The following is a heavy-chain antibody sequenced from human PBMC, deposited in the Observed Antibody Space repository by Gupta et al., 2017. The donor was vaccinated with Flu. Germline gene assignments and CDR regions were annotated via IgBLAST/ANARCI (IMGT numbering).Heavy chain of an antibody. V-gene: IGHV3-21*01. CDR2: ISFSSSHI. CDR1: GFTFYTYT. Sequence: EVQVVESGGGLVKPGGSLGLSCAASGFTFYTYTMTWVRQVPGKGREWVSSISFSSSHIHYADSVKGRFTISRDNAKDSVFLQMNSLRVEDTAVYVCVRDARDGYLDYWGQGSLVTVSS. CDR3: VRDARDGYLDY. J-gene: IGHJ4*02. D-gene: IGHD3-22*01.